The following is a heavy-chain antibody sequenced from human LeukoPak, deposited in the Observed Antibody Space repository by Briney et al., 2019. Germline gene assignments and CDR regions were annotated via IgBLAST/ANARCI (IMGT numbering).Heavy chain of an antibody. J-gene: IGHJ4*02. V-gene: IGHV3-53*01. CDR3: ASPVFGGLATRGAFDY. CDR2: IYSDNT. D-gene: IGHD3-10*01. Sequence: GGSLRLSCTVSGFTVSSNSMSWVRQAPGKGLEWVSFIYSDNTHYSDSVKGRFTISRDNSKNTLYLQMNSLRAEDTAVYYCASPVFGGLATRGAFDYWGQGTLVTVSS. CDR1: GFTVSSNS.